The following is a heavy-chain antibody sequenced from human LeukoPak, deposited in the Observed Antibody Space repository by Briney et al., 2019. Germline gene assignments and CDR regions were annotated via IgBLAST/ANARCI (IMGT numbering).Heavy chain of an antibody. V-gene: IGHV3-23*01. Sequence: GGSLRLSCAASGIVFSNTAMNWARQSPGRGLEWVSAISGGGERTFYADSVKGRFTISRDNSKNMVYLQMNSLRADDTAIYYCGKDGGQYSSGPEFDPRGQGALVTVSS. CDR2: ISGGGERT. CDR3: GKDGGQYSSGPEFDP. CDR1: GIVFSNTA. D-gene: IGHD6-19*01. J-gene: IGHJ5*02.